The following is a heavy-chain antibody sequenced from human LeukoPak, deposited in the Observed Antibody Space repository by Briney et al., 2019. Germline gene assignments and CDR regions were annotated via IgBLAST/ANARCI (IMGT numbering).Heavy chain of an antibody. V-gene: IGHV1-46*01. J-gene: IGHJ5*02. Sequence: GASVKVSCKASGYTFTSYYMHWVRQAPGQGLEWMGIINPSGGSTSYAQKFQGRVTMTRDMSTSTVYMELSSLRSEDTAVYYCARDPYYGSGTQWFDPWGQGTLVTVSS. CDR3: ARDPYYGSGTQWFDP. CDR2: INPSGGST. D-gene: IGHD3-10*01. CDR1: GYTFTSYY.